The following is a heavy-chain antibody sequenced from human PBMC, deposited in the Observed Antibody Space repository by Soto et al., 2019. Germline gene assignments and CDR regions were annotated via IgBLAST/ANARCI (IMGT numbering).Heavy chain of an antibody. CDR2: ISTYNGDT. V-gene: IGHV1-18*01. CDR3: AREGAAPYYYYGMDV. J-gene: IGHJ6*02. CDR1: GYTFTSYG. D-gene: IGHD6-25*01. Sequence: ASVKVSCKASGYTFTSYGISWVRQAPGQGLEWMGWISTYNGDTNYAQTFQGRVTMTTDTSTSTAYMELRSLRSDDTAVYYCAREGAAPYYYYGMDVWGQGTPVTVSS.